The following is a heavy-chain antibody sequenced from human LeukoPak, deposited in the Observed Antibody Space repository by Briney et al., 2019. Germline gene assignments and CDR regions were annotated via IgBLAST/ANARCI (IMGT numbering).Heavy chain of an antibody. CDR1: GYTFTSYG. Sequence: ASVKVSCKASGYTFTSYGISWVRQAPGQGLEWMGGIIPIFGTANYAQKFQGRVTITADESTSTAYMELSSLRSEDTAVYYCARVFMGYYYYMDVWGKGTTVTISS. J-gene: IGHJ6*03. D-gene: IGHD2-21*01. CDR3: ARVFMGYYYYMDV. V-gene: IGHV1-69*13. CDR2: IIPIFGTA.